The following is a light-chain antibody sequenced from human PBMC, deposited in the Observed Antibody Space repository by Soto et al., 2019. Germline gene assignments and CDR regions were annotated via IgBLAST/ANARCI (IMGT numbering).Light chain of an antibody. V-gene: IGLV2-14*01. CDR2: EVS. CDR3: SSYTSRNKV. Sequence: SVLTQPASVSGSPGQSITISCTGTSSDVGGYNYVSWYQQHPGRAPKLMIYEVSHRPSGVSNRFSGSKSGNTASLTISGLQAEDEADYFCSSYTSRNKVFGTGTKLTVL. J-gene: IGLJ1*01. CDR1: SSDVGGYNY.